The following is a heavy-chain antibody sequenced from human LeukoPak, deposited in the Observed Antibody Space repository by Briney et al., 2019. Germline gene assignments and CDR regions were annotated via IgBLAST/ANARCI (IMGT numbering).Heavy chain of an antibody. D-gene: IGHD1-1*01. CDR3: AKGQERESRLDS. V-gene: IGHV3-23*01. CDR1: GFTFSNYG. CDR2: IRHSDGNT. Sequence: GGSLRLSCAASGFTFSNYGMHWVRQAPGKGLEWVSGIRHSDGNTYYADSVKGRFTISSDKSKNTLFLQMNSLRAEDTALYYCAKGQERESRLDSWGQGTLVTVSS. J-gene: IGHJ4*02.